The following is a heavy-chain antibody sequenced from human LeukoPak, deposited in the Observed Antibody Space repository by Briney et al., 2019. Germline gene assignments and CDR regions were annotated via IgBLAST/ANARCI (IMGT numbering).Heavy chain of an antibody. J-gene: IGHJ5*02. V-gene: IGHV4-34*12. CDR1: GGSISGYS. CDR2: IIHSGST. Sequence: SETLSLTCAVYGGSISGYSWSWIRQPPGKGLEWIGEIIHSGSTNYNPSLKSRVTISVDTSKNQFSLKLSSVTAADTAVYYCARLRHCTNGVCPWGQGTLVTVSS. D-gene: IGHD2-8*01. CDR3: ARLRHCTNGVCP.